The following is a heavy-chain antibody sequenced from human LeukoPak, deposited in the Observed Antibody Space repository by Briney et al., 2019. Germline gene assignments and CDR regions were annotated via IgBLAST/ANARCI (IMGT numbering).Heavy chain of an antibody. Sequence: ASVKVSCKASGGTFSSYAISWVRQAPGQGLEWMGGIIPIFGTANYAQKFQGRVTITADESTSTAYMELSSLRSDDTAVYYCARGTQNWFDPWGQGTLVTVSS. CDR1: GGTFSSYA. CDR2: IIPIFGTA. J-gene: IGHJ5*02. V-gene: IGHV1-69*13. D-gene: IGHD1-7*01. CDR3: ARGTQNWFDP.